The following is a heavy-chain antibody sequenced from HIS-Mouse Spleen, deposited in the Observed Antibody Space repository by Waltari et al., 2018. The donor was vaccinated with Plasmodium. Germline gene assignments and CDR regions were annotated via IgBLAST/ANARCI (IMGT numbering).Heavy chain of an antibody. V-gene: IGHV3-7*01. J-gene: IGHJ2*01. Sequence: EVQLVESGGGLVQPGGSLRLSCAASGFTFSSYWMSWSRQAPGKGLEWVANKKQDGSEKYYVDSVKSRFTISRDNAKNSLYLQMNSLRAEDTAVYYCASSWYWYFDLWGRGTLVTVSS. CDR2: KKQDGSEK. D-gene: IGHD6-13*01. CDR3: ASSWYWYFDL. CDR1: GFTFSSYW.